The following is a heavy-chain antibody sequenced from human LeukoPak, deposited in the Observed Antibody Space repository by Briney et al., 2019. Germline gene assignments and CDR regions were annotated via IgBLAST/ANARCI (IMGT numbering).Heavy chain of an antibody. V-gene: IGHV3-48*04. CDR1: GFTFSSYG. CDR3: ARGGYCTNAICYTWNAFDI. CDR2: IRSGGSTT. D-gene: IGHD2-8*01. J-gene: IGHJ3*02. Sequence: GRSLRLSCAASGFTFSSYGMHWVRQAPGKGLEWVSYIRSGGSTTHYTDSVKGRFTISRDDAKNSLYLQMNSLRAEDTAIYYCARGGYCTNAICYTWNAFDIWGQGTMVAVSS.